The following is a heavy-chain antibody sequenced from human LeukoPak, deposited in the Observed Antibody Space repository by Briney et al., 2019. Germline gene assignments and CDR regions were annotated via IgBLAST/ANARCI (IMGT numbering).Heavy chain of an antibody. CDR1: GXXXXXXXXX. Sequence: SETLSLTCTVXGXXXXXXXXXXXXXRQXXXXXXXXXGXXXXSRXXYYNPXLKSRVTISVDTSKNQFSLKLSSVTAADTAVYYXAXXWGSGKRDAFDIWGQGTMVTVSS. V-gene: IGHV4-39*01. J-gene: IGHJ3*02. D-gene: IGHD3-10*01. CDR3: AXXWGSGKRDAFDI. CDR2: XXXSRXX.